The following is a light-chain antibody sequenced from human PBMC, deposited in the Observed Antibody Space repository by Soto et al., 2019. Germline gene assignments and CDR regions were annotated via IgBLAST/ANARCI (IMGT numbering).Light chain of an antibody. CDR2: AAS. J-gene: IGKJ1*01. CDR1: QGISNY. Sequence: DIQMTQSPSSLSASVADRVTITCRGSQGISNYLAWYQHKPGKVPKLLIYAASTLQSGVPSRFSGSGSGTDFTLTISSLQPEDVATYYCQKYNSAPWTFGQGTKVEIK. V-gene: IGKV1-27*01. CDR3: QKYNSAPWT.